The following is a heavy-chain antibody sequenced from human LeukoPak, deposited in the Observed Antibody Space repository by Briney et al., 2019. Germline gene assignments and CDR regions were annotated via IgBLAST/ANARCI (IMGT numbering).Heavy chain of an antibody. Sequence: GGSLRLSCAVSGFDFTSYVMTWVRQAPGKGLAWVSSITAGSSYIDYADSVKGRFTISRDNAKNSLFLQMNSLRAEDTAVYYCARVGVSATNTPTFDYWGQGTLVTVSS. CDR1: GFDFTSYV. J-gene: IGHJ4*02. CDR2: ITAGSSYI. D-gene: IGHD2/OR15-2a*01. CDR3: ARVGVSATNTPTFDY. V-gene: IGHV3-21*01.